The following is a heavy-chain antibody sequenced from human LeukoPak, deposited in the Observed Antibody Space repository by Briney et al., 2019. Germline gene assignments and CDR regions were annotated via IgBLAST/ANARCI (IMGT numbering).Heavy chain of an antibody. Sequence: SETLSLTRAVSGGSITSTNWWSWVRQSPEKGLEWIGQIYHSGATNYNPSLKSRVTLSIDNSKNQFSLRLNSVTAADTAVYYCARASYSYDINGWVPFDYWGQGTLVTVSS. CDR1: GGSITSTNW. D-gene: IGHD3-22*01. V-gene: IGHV4-4*02. J-gene: IGHJ4*02. CDR2: IYHSGAT. CDR3: ARASYSYDINGWVPFDY.